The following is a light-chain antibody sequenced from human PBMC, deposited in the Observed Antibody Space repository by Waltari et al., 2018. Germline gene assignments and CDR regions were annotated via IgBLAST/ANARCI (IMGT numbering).Light chain of an antibody. Sequence: EIVLTQSPATLSLSPGERATLSCRASQSVNSYLAWYQQKPGQAPRLLIYDASNRATGIPARFSGSGSGTDFTLTISSLQPDDFATYYCQQYNGYFTWTFGQGTKVEIK. CDR1: QSVNSY. V-gene: IGKV3-11*01. J-gene: IGKJ1*01. CDR3: QQYNGYFTWT. CDR2: DAS.